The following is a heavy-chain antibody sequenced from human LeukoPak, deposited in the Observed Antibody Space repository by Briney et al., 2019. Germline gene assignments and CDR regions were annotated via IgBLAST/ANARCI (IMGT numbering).Heavy chain of an antibody. CDR1: GDSISRGDYY. J-gene: IGHJ5*02. D-gene: IGHD1-26*01. CDR3: VRGVGATRGRFDP. Sequence: SETLSLTCTVSGDSISRGDYYWSWVRQPPGKGLEWIGYIYYNGNTYYNPSLKSRLTISVDTSKNQFSLRLSSVTAADTAVYYCVRGVGATRGRFDPWGQGTLVTVSS. CDR2: IYYNGNT. V-gene: IGHV4-30-4*08.